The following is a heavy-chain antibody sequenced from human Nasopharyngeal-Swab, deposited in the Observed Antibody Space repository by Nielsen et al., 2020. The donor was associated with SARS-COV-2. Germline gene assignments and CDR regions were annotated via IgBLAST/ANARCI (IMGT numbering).Heavy chain of an antibody. J-gene: IGHJ3*02. D-gene: IGHD2-2*01. CDR1: GYTFTGDY. V-gene: IGHV1-2*02. CDR2: INPNSGGT. Sequence: ASVKVSCKASGYTFTGDYMHWVRQAPGQGLEWMGWINPNSGGTNYAQKFQGRVTMTRDTSISTAYMELSRLRSDDTAVYYCARSRVFVVVPADYVDSRDAFDIWGQGTMVTVSS. CDR3: ARSRVFVVVPADYVDSRDAFDI.